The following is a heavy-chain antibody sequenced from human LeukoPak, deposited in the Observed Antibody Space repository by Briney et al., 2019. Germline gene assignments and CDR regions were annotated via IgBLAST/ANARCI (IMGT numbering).Heavy chain of an antibody. D-gene: IGHD1-14*01. CDR2: IIPILGIA. Sequence: ASVKVSCKASGGTFSSYTISWVRQAPGQGLEWMGRIIPILGIANYAQKFQGRVTITADKSTSTAYMELSSLRSEDTAVYYCARGMTDSDYYYYMDAWGKGTTVTVSS. CDR3: ARGMTDSDYYYYMDA. V-gene: IGHV1-69*02. J-gene: IGHJ6*03. CDR1: GGTFSSYT.